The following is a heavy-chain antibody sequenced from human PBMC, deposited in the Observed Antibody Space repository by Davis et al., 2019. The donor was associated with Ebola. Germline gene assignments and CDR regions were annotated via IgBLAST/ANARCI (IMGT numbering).Heavy chain of an antibody. CDR3: ARGLLWFGESPGYYFDY. CDR1: GCTFSSYA. Sequence: ASVKVSCKASGCTFSSYAISWVRQAPGQGLEWMGWINPNSGGPNYAQKFQGWVTMTRDTSISTAYMELSRLRSDDTAVYYCARGLLWFGESPGYYFDYWGQGTLVTVSS. J-gene: IGHJ4*02. CDR2: INPNSGGP. V-gene: IGHV1-2*04. D-gene: IGHD3-10*01.